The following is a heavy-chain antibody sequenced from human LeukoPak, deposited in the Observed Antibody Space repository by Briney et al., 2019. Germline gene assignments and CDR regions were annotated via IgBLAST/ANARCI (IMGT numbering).Heavy chain of an antibody. D-gene: IGHD3-10*01. CDR1: GYTFTGYY. J-gene: IGHJ4*02. Sequence: ASVKVSCKASGYTFTGYYMHWVRQAPGQGLEWMGWINPNSGGTNYAQKFQGRVTITRDTSISTAYMELSRLRSDDTAVYYCARGTWFGELWAFDYWGQGTLVTVSS. CDR2: INPNSGGT. V-gene: IGHV1-2*02. CDR3: ARGTWFGELWAFDY.